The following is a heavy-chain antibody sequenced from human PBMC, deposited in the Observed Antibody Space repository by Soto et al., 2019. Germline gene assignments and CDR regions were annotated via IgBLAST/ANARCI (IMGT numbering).Heavy chain of an antibody. V-gene: IGHV4-59*08. CDR3: ARQWDY. J-gene: IGHJ4*02. CDR2: IYDSERT. CDR1: GASIRSDY. Sequence: QVQLRESGPGLVKPSETLSLTCAVSGASIRSDYWSWIRQIPGRGLEWIGYIYDSERTNYNPSLRSRVTISADTSKNQFSLKVRSVTAADTAVYYCARQWDYWGQGILVTVSS.